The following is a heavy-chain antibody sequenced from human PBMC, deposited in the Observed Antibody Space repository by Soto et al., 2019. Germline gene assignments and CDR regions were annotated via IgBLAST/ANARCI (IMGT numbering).Heavy chain of an antibody. Sequence: QGQLVQSGPEVKKPGASVKVSCKASGYTFSRYGISWVRQAPGQGLEWMGWISGYNGDTIYAQKVQGRVTMTIATSKYTAYMELRSLTSDDTAIYYCAKNGQPPYYYYGMDVWGQGTTVTVSS. V-gene: IGHV1-18*01. CDR1: GYTFSRYG. D-gene: IGHD2-8*01. CDR2: ISGYNGDT. CDR3: AKNGQPPYYYYGMDV. J-gene: IGHJ6*02.